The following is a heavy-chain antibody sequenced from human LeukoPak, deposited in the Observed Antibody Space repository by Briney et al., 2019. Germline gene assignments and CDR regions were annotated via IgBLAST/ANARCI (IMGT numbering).Heavy chain of an antibody. CDR2: INAGNGNT. J-gene: IGHJ4*02. V-gene: IGHV1-3*01. CDR3: ARGTRLGYFDWLAFDY. CDR1: GYTFTSYA. Sequence: GASVEVSCKASGYTFTSYAMHWVRQAPGQRLEWMGWINAGNGNTKYSQKLQGRVTITRDTSASTAYMELSSLRSEDTAVYYCARGTRLGYFDWLAFDYWGQGTLVTVSS. D-gene: IGHD3-9*01.